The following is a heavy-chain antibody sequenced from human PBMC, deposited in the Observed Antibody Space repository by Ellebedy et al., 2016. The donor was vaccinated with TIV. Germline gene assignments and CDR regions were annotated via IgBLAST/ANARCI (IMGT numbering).Heavy chain of an antibody. J-gene: IGHJ4*02. CDR1: GYTFTGYY. CDR3: ARGQMATIYDCDY. D-gene: IGHD5-24*01. Sequence: ASVKVSXKASGYTFTGYYMHWVRQAPGQGLEWMGWINPNSGGTNYAQKVQGRVTMTTDTSTSTAYMELRSLRSDDTAVYYCARGQMATIYDCDYWGQGTLVTVSS. V-gene: IGHV1-2*02. CDR2: INPNSGGT.